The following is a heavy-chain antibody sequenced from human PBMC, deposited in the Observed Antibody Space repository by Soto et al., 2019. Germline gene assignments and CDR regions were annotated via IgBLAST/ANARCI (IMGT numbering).Heavy chain of an antibody. CDR3: AREDYDILTGYYSSNACDY. V-gene: IGHV1-18*01. Sequence: QVQLVQSGAEVKKPGASVKVSCKASGYTFTSYGISWVRQAPGQGLEWMGWISAYNGNTNYAQKLQGRVTMTTDTSTSTAYMELRSLRSDDTAVYYCAREDYDILTGYYSSNACDYWGQGTLVTVSS. CDR2: ISAYNGNT. D-gene: IGHD3-9*01. J-gene: IGHJ4*02. CDR1: GYTFTSYG.